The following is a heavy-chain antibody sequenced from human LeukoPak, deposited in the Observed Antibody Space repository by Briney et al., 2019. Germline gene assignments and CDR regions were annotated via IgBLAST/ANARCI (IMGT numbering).Heavy chain of an antibody. V-gene: IGHV1-2*02. J-gene: IGHJ4*02. CDR3: ARIRYGVETLDY. CDR2: INPNSGGT. D-gene: IGHD4-17*01. CDR1: GYTFTGYY. Sequence: ASVKVSCKASGYTFTGYYMHWVRQAPGQGLEWMGWINPNSGGTNYAQKFQGRVTMTRDTSISTAYMELSRLRSDDTAVYYCARIRYGVETLDYWGQGTLVTVSS.